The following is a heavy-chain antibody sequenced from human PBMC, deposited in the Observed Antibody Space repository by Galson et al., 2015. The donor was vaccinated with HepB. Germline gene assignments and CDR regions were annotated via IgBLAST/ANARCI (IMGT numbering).Heavy chain of an antibody. CDR2: ISYDGINK. J-gene: IGHJ4*02. D-gene: IGHD3-16*01. V-gene: IGHV3-30*18. Sequence: SLRLSCAASGFTFSTYGMQWVRQAPGKGLEWVAVISYDGINKYYADSVKGRFTISRDNSKNTLYLQMNSLRAEDTAVYYCAKDLGWSDYWGQGTLVTVSS. CDR3: AKDLGWSDY. CDR1: GFTFSTYG.